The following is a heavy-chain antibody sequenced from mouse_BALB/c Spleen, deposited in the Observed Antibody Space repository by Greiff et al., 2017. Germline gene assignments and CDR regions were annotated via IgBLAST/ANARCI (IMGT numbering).Heavy chain of an antibody. CDR3: AREEAYYGNCLDY. CDR1: GFTFSSYA. Sequence: EVNVVESGGGLVKPGGSLKLSCAASGFTFSSYAMSWVRQTPEKRLEWVASISSGGSTYYPDSVKGRFTISRDNARNILYLQMSSLRSEDTAMYYCAREEAYYGNCLDYWGQGTTLTVSS. D-gene: IGHD2-10*01. V-gene: IGHV5-6-5*01. CDR2: ISSGGST. J-gene: IGHJ2*01.